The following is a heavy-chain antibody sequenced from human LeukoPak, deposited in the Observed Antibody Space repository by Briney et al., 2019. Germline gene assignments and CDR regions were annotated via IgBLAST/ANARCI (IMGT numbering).Heavy chain of an antibody. Sequence: PSETLSLTCAVYGGSFSGYYWSWIRQPPGKGLEWIGEINHSGSTNYNPSLKSRVTTSVDTSKNQFSLKLSSVTAADTAVYYCASLGYSSSSVFDYWGQGTLVTVSS. CDR3: ASLGYSSSSVFDY. D-gene: IGHD6-6*01. V-gene: IGHV4-34*01. CDR1: GGSFSGYY. J-gene: IGHJ4*02. CDR2: INHSGST.